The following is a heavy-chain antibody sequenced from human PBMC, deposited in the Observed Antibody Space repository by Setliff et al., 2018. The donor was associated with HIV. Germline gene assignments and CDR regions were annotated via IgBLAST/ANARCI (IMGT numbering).Heavy chain of an antibody. CDR1: GDSFNSYY. V-gene: IGHV4-59*01. J-gene: IGHJ4*03. Sequence: NPSETLSLTCTVSGDSFNSYYWSWIRQSPGKGLEWIGYVRQGGATKYNPAFQSRVTISLETSKNQVFLSLASVTAADTAVYFCAREDPNTYRPFDYWGQGSLVTVSS. CDR2: VRQGGAT. CDR3: AREDPNTYRPFDY.